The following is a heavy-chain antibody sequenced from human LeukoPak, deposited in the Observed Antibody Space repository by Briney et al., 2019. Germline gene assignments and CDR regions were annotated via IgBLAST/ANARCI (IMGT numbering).Heavy chain of an antibody. J-gene: IGHJ4*02. CDR2: VSNYDRRT. D-gene: IGHD4-17*01. CDR3: ARGAYGDK. CDR1: GYTFSNYG. V-gene: IGHV1-18*04. Sequence: ASVKVSCKASGYTFSNYGISWVRQAPGQGPEWMGWVSNYDRRTNYAQKVQGRLTLTTDRSTNTAYMELRSLRSDDTAVYYCARGAYGDKWGQGTMVTVSS.